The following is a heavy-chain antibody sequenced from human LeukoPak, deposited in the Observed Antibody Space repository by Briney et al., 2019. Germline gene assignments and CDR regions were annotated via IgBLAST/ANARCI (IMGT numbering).Heavy chain of an antibody. CDR2: ISNDGGNK. D-gene: IGHD6-19*01. Sequence: GRSLRLSCATSGFTFSSYSMHWVRQAPGKGLEWVAVISNDGGNKFYADSVKGRFTISRDNSKNTLYLQMNSLRAEDTAVYYCARGIPGIAVAAQRYFDYWGQGTLVTVSS. J-gene: IGHJ4*02. CDR3: ARGIPGIAVAAQRYFDY. CDR1: GFTFSSYS. V-gene: IGHV3-30*03.